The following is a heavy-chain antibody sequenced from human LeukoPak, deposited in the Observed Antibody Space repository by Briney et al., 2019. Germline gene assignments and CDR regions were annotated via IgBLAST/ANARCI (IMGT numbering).Heavy chain of an antibody. CDR1: GFTFNNYG. CDR3: ARDLGQYYDTSDNWFDP. D-gene: IGHD3-22*01. CDR2: IRYNGNNQ. J-gene: IGHJ5*02. V-gene: IGHV3-30*02. Sequence: PGGSLRLSCAASGFTFNNYGMHWVRQAPGKGLEGVAFIRYNGNNQYYADSVKGRFTISRDNAKNTLNLQMNSLRAEDTAVYYCARDLGQYYDTSDNWFDPWGQGTLVTVSS.